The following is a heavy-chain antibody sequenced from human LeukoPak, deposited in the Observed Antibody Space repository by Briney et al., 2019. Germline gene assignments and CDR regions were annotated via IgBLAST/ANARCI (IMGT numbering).Heavy chain of an antibody. CDR2: ISYDGNNQ. D-gene: IGHD3-10*01. CDR1: GFTFSNYA. J-gene: IGHJ6*03. CDR3: AKDGEGSGSLGYYYYYMDV. Sequence: GGSLRLSCAASGFTFSNYAMHWVRQAPGKGLEWVALISYDGNNQYYADSVKGRFTISRANSKNTLYLQMSSLRAEDTAVYYCAKDGEGSGSLGYYYYYMDVWGKGTTVTISS. V-gene: IGHV3-30*04.